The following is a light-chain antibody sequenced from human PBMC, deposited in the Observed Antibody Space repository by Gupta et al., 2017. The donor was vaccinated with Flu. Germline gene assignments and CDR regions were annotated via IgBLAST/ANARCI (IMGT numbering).Light chain of an antibody. CDR1: TGDIGTYNY. CDR2: EVS. CDR3: VTYLTDASGV. Sequence: QSALTQPASVSGSPGQSITISCTGTTGDIGTYNYVSWYQHHPGKAPKLIIYEVSDRPSGVSTRFSGSKSGNTASLTISGLQMEDEALYYCVTYLTDASGVFGGGTTLTVL. V-gene: IGLV2-14*01. J-gene: IGLJ3*02.